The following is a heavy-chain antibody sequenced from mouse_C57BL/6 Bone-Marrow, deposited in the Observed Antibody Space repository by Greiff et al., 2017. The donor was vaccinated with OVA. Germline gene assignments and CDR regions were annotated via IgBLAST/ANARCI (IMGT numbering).Heavy chain of an antibody. CDR3: AGWLLRGFDY. Sequence: ESGPELVKPGASVKISCKASGYAFSSSWMNWVKQRPGKGLEWIGRIYPGDGDTNYNGKFKGKATLTADKSSSTAYMQLSSLTSEDSAVYFCAGWLLRGFDYWGQGTTLTVSS. V-gene: IGHV1-82*01. J-gene: IGHJ2*01. CDR1: GYAFSSSW. D-gene: IGHD2-3*01. CDR2: IYPGDGDT.